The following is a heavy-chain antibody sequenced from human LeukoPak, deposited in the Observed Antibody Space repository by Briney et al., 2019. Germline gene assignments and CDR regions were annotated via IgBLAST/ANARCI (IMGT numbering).Heavy chain of an antibody. Sequence: SETLSLTCAVYGGSFSGYYWSWIRQPPGKGLEWIGSIYYSGSTDYNPSLKSRVTISVDTSKNQFSLKLSSVTAADTAVYYCARGSDWNYFGYDYWGQGTLVTVSS. D-gene: IGHD1-7*01. CDR2: IYYSGST. J-gene: IGHJ4*02. V-gene: IGHV4-59*01. CDR1: GGSFSGYY. CDR3: ARGSDWNYFGYDY.